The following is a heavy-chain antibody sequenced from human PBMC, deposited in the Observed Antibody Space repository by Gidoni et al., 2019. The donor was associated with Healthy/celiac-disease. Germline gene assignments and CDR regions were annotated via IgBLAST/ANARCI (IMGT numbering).Heavy chain of an antibody. CDR2: IKQDGSEK. Sequence: EVQLVESGGGLVQPGGSLRLSCAASGFTFSSYWMSWVRQAPGKGLEWVANIKQDGSEKYYVDSVKGRFTISRDNAKNSLYLQMNSLRAEDTAVYYCARTGYSSSWWDSAEYFQHWGQGTLVTVSS. J-gene: IGHJ1*01. CDR3: ARTGYSSSWWDSAEYFQH. V-gene: IGHV3-7*03. CDR1: GFTFSSYW. D-gene: IGHD6-13*01.